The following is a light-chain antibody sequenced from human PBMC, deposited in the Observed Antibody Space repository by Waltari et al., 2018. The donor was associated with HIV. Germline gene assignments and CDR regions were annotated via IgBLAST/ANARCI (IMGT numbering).Light chain of an antibody. Sequence: DIQMTQSPSSLSASVGDRVTITCRESQSISSDLNWYQQKPGKAPKVLIYAASSLQSGVPSRFSGSGSGTDFTLTSTSLQPEDFATYDCQQSYTTPRTFGQGTKVEIK. CDR3: QQSYTTPRT. J-gene: IGKJ1*01. V-gene: IGKV1-39*01. CDR1: QSISSD. CDR2: AAS.